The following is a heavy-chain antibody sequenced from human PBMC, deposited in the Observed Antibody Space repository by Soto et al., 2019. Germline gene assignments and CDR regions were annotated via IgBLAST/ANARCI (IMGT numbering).Heavy chain of an antibody. CDR1: GYTFTTYD. V-gene: IGHV1-8*01. J-gene: IGHJ6*03. CDR2: MNPNSGNT. Sequence: GASVKVSCKAPGYTFTTYDINWVRQATGQGLEWMGWMNPNSGNTGYAQKFQGRVTMTRDTSIRTAYMELSSLRSEDTAVYYCARGIGYYYYMDVWGKGTTVTVSS. CDR3: ARGIGYYYYMDV.